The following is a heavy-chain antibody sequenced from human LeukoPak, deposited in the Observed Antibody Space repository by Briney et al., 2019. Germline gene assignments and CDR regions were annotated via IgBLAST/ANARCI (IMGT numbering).Heavy chain of an antibody. CDR2: ISAYNGNT. CDR3: ARLLYYYGSGNFDY. D-gene: IGHD3-10*01. V-gene: IGHV1-18*01. CDR1: GYTFTSYG. Sequence: ASVKVSCKASGYTFTSYGISWVRQARGPGLEWMGWISAYNGNTNYAQKLQGRVTITTDTSTRTAYMELRSLRSDDTAVYYCARLLYYYGSGNFDYWGQGTLVTVSS. J-gene: IGHJ4*02.